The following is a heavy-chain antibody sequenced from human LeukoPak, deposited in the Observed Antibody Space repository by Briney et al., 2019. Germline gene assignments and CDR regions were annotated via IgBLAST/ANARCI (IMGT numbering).Heavy chain of an antibody. J-gene: IGHJ5*02. CDR2: ISGSGGST. CDR3: AKDRHAPGRYCSSTTCFPFDP. V-gene: IGHV3-23*01. CDR1: GFTFSSCA. Sequence: GGSLRLSCVVSGFTFSSCAMSWVRQAPGKGLEWVSGISGSGGSTYYADSVKGRFTISRDNSKNTLYLQMNSLRAEDTAVYYCAKDRHAPGRYCSSTTCFPFDPWGQGTLVTVSS. D-gene: IGHD2-2*01.